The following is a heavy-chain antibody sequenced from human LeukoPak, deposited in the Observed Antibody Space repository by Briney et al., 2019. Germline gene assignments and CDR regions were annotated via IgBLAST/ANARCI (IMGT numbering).Heavy chain of an antibody. V-gene: IGHV3-53*01. D-gene: IGHD2-2*01. CDR3: ARGSSRAFDY. Sequence: GGSLRLSCAASGFTFSSYAMSWVRQAPGKGLEWVSVIYSGGTTNHADSVKGRFTVSRDNSKNTLYLQMNSLRAEDTAVYFCARGSSRAFDYWGQGTLVTVSS. CDR1: GFTFSSYA. J-gene: IGHJ4*02. CDR2: IYSGGTT.